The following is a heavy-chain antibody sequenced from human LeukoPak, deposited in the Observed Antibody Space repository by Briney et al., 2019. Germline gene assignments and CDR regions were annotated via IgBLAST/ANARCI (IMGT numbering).Heavy chain of an antibody. J-gene: IGHJ4*02. CDR1: GFTFSSYA. CDR2: ISGSGGST. Sequence: PGGSLRLSCAASGFTFSSYAMSWVRQAPGKGLEWVSAISGSGGSTYYADSVKGRFTISRDNSKNTLYLQMNSLRAEDTAVYYCAKGMIQEGYGSGSYYGSLFDYWGQGTLVTVSS. V-gene: IGHV3-23*01. D-gene: IGHD3-10*01. CDR3: AKGMIQEGYGSGSYYGSLFDY.